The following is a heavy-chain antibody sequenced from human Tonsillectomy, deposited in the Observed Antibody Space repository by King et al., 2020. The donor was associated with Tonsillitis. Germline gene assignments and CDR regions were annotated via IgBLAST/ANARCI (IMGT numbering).Heavy chain of an antibody. D-gene: IGHD2-15*01. CDR3: ARGRGTVVVAAADIYYMYV. J-gene: IGHJ6*03. CDR1: GGSLSGYH. V-gene: IGHV4-34*01. Sequence: VQLQQWGAGLLKPSETLSLTCAVYGGSLSGYHWSWIRQPPGKGLEWIGEINHSGSTNYNPSLKSRVTIAVDTSKTQFSLNLNSVTAADTAGYYCARGRGTVVVAAADIYYMYVWGKGTTVTVSS. CDR2: INHSGST.